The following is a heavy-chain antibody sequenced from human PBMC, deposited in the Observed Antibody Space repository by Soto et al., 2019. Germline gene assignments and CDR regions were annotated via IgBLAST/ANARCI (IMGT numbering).Heavy chain of an antibody. D-gene: IGHD1-1*01. CDR3: AKELWSDGTSRNAFDK. CDR2: ISWNGDRL. Sequence: EVQLVENGGGVVQPGRSLRLSCAASGFSFPKYDMHWVRQAPVKGLEWVSGISWNGDRLGYADSVKGRFTISRDNANNSLYLQINSLRHEDTALDYCAKELWSDGTSRNAFDKCGRGTTVVVSS. J-gene: IGHJ3*02. V-gene: IGHV3-9*01. CDR1: GFSFPKYD.